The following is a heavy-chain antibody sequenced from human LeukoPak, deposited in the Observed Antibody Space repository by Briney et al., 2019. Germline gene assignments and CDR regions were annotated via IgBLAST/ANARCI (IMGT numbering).Heavy chain of an antibody. CDR2: ISYDGSNE. CDR3: ASSYYSGSGSYRYMDY. CDR1: GFTFSSYA. V-gene: IGHV3-30*14. J-gene: IGHJ4*02. Sequence: GGSLRLSCAASGFTFSSYAMHWVRQAPGKGLEWVAAISYDGSNEYYADSVKGRFTISRDNSKNTLYLQMNSLRAEDTAVYYCASSYYSGSGSYRYMDYWGQGTLVTVSS. D-gene: IGHD3-10*01.